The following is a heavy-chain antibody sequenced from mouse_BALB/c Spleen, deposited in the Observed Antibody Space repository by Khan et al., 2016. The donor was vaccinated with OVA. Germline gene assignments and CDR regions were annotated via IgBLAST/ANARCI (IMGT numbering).Heavy chain of an antibody. J-gene: IGHJ1*01. Sequence: EVQLQESGPGLVKPSQSLSLTCSVTGYSITSDYAWNWIRQFPGSKLDWMGSISYSGTTSYNPSLKSRISITRDTSKNQFFLQLNSVTPEDTATYYSALNGRREDYYYFDDGGAGTTVTVSS. D-gene: IGHD1-1*02. CDR2: ISYSGTT. V-gene: IGHV3-2*02. CDR1: GYSITSDYA. CDR3: ALNGRREDYYYFDD.